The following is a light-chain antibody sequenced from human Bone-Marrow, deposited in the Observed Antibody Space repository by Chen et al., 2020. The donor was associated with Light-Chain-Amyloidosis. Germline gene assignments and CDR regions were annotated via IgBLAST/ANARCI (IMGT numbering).Light chain of an antibody. V-gene: IGKV2-40*01. CDR2: MVS. Sequence: DIVMTQTPLSLSVTPGGPASSSCRSSQTLLDSDDGNTYLDWFLQKPGQCPQLLIYMVSHRASGVPDRFSGSGSGTDFTLKSSRVEAEDVGGYYCRERSEWPLAYGGWTKEEIK. CDR3: RERSEWPLA. CDR1: QTLLDSDDGNTY. J-gene: IGKJ4*01.